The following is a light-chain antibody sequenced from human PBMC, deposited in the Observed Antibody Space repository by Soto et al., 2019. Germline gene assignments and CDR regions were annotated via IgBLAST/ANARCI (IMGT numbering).Light chain of an antibody. V-gene: IGKV1-39*01. CDR3: QQSYSTLLT. CDR2: AGS. CDR1: QCISRY. Sequence: DIQMTQSPSSLSASVGDRVTITCRASQCISRYLNGYQQKPGKAPKLLIYAGSSLYSGVPSRFSGSRSGTDFTLTISSLQPEDFANYYCQQSYSTLLTFGGGTKVEIK. J-gene: IGKJ4*01.